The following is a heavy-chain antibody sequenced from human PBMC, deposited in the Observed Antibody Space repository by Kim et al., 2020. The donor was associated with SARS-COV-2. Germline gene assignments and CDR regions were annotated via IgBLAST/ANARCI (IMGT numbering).Heavy chain of an antibody. CDR1: GVSISSGGYY. J-gene: IGHJ4*02. Sequence: SETLSLTCTVSGVSISSGGYYWSWIRQHPGKGLEWIVYIYYSGSTYYNPSLKSRVTLSVDTSKNQFSLKLSSVTAADTAVYYCASTPIVATIFRILPSPHYFCYGGPGTLVTVPS. CDR3: ASTPIVATIFRILPSPHYFCY. V-gene: IGHV4-31*03. D-gene: IGHD5-12*01. CDR2: IYYSGST.